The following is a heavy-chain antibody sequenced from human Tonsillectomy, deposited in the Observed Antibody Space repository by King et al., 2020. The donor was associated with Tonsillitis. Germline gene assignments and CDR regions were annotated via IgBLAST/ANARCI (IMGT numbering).Heavy chain of an antibody. CDR1: GFTFGDYA. CDR3: TRAKTHGSGLDAFDI. CDR2: IRSKAYGGTT. Sequence: VQLVESGGGLVQPGRSLRLSCTASGFTFGDYAMSWVRQAPGKGLEWVGFIRSKAYGGTTEYAASVKGRFTISRDDSKSIAYLQMNSLKTEDTAVYYCTRAKTHGSGLDAFDIWGQGTMVTVSS. V-gene: IGHV3-49*04. J-gene: IGHJ3*02. D-gene: IGHD3-10*01.